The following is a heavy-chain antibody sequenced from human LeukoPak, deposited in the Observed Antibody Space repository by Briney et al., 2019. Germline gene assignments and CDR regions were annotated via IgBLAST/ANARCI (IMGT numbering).Heavy chain of an antibody. V-gene: IGHV3-15*07. CDR1: YFTFTNTW. CDR2: IKSEIDGGTT. CDR3: TTGGSVIVAGTRAFDI. Sequence: RGSLRLSCAASYFTFTNTWMNWVRQAPGKGLEWVGRIKSEIDGGTTDYAAPVQGRFTISRDDSQATLYLEMNSLKTEDTAVYYCTTGGSVIVAGTRAFDIWGQGTMVTVSS. J-gene: IGHJ3*02. D-gene: IGHD5-12*01.